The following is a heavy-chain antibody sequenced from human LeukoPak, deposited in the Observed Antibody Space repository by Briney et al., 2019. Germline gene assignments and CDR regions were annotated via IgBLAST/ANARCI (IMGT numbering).Heavy chain of an antibody. J-gene: IGHJ4*02. Sequence: PGGSLRLSCAASGFTFSSYAMSWVRQAPGKGLEWVSAISGSGGSTYYADSVKGRFTISRDNSKNTLFLQMNSLRAEDTAVYYCVKAFTWIVVVVAATLEHADDYWGQGTLVTVSS. CDR2: ISGSGGST. D-gene: IGHD2-15*01. V-gene: IGHV3-23*01. CDR3: VKAFTWIVVVVAATLEHADDY. CDR1: GFTFSSYA.